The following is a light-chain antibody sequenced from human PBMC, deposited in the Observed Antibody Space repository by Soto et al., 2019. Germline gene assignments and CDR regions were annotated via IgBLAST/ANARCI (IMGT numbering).Light chain of an antibody. J-gene: IGKJ1*01. CDR3: QQYNNWPMWT. V-gene: IGKV3-15*01. Sequence: EIVLTQSPATLSSSPGGRATLSCRASQSITRSLAWYQQSPCQAPRLLIYGASTRATGIPARFSGSGSGTEFTLTINSLQSEDFAVYYCQQYNNWPMWTFGQGTKVDTK. CDR2: GAS. CDR1: QSITRS.